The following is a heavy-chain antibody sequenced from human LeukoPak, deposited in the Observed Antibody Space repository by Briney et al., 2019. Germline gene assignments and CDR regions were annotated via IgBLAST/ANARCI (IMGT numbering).Heavy chain of an antibody. Sequence: GGSLRLSCAASGFTVSNNYMSWVRQAPEKGLEWVSVIYSGGNTFYADSVKGRFTISRDNSKNTLYLQMSSLRVEDTAVYFCTRLNYDGSVTSAFDVWGQGTMVTVSS. CDR3: TRLNYDGSVTSAFDV. J-gene: IGHJ3*01. CDR2: IYSGGNT. V-gene: IGHV3-66*04. D-gene: IGHD3-22*01. CDR1: GFTVSNNY.